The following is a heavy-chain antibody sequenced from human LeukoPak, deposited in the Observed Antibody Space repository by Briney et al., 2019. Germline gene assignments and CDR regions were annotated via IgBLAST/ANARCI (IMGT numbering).Heavy chain of an antibody. V-gene: IGHV3-33*01. Sequence: GGSLRLSCAASGFTFSSYGMHWVRQAPGNGLEWVAVIWYDGSNKYYADSVKGRFTISRDNSKNTLYLQMNSLRAEDTAVYYCARDPIVVVPAAEYNWFDPWGQGTMVTVSS. CDR2: IWYDGSNK. CDR3: ARDPIVVVPAAEYNWFDP. D-gene: IGHD2-2*01. CDR1: GFTFSSYG. J-gene: IGHJ5*02.